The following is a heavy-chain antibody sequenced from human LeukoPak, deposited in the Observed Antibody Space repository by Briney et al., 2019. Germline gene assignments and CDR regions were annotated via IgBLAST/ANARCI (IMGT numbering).Heavy chain of an antibody. V-gene: IGHV3-15*01. Sequence: GGSLRLSCAASGFTFSSYSMNWVRQAPGKGLEWVGRIKSKIDGGTTDYGAPVKGRFTISRDDSKNTLYLQMNSLKSEDTAVYYCARVLRYCSGGNCYSGGLGYMDVWGKGTTVTISS. CDR3: ARVLRYCSGGNCYSGGLGYMDV. CDR1: GFTFSSYS. J-gene: IGHJ6*03. CDR2: IKSKIDGGTT. D-gene: IGHD2-15*01.